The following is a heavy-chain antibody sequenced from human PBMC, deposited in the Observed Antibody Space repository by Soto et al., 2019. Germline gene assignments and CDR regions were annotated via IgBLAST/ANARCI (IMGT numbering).Heavy chain of an antibody. CDR2: ISGSGGST. CDR3: AKDINYYDSSGYYVTFDY. CDR1: GFTFSSYA. D-gene: IGHD3-22*01. Sequence: GGSLRLSCAASGFTFSSYAMSWVRQAPGKGLEWVSAISGSGGSTYYADSVKGRFTISRDNSKNTLYLQMNSLRAEDTAVYYCAKDINYYDSSGYYVTFDYWGQGTLVTVSS. J-gene: IGHJ4*02. V-gene: IGHV3-23*01.